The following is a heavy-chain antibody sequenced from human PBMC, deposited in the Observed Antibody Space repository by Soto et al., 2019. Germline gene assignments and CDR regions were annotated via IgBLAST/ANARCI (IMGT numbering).Heavy chain of an antibody. V-gene: IGHV3-33*01. Sequence: QVQLVESGGGVVQPGRSLRLSCAASGFTFSSYGMHWVRQAPGKGLEWVAVIWYDGSNKYYADSVKGRFTISRDNSKNTLYLQMNSLRAEDTAVYYCARSMTTVTTYYYYYMDVWGKGTTVTVSS. J-gene: IGHJ6*03. CDR3: ARSMTTVTTYYYYYMDV. D-gene: IGHD4-4*01. CDR1: GFTFSSYG. CDR2: IWYDGSNK.